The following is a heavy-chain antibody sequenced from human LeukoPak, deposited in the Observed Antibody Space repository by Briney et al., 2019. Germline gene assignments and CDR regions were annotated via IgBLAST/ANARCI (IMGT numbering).Heavy chain of an antibody. CDR3: AKNIAAADSSGYYYYYMDV. J-gene: IGHJ6*03. CDR1: GFTFSNYG. Sequence: GGSLRLSRAASGFTFSNYGMHWVRQTPGKELEWVAFIRYDGSNKYYADSVKGRFTISRDNSKNTLYLQMNSLRAEDTAVYCCAKNIAAADSSGYYYYYMDVWGKGTTVTVSS. V-gene: IGHV3-30*02. CDR2: IRYDGSNK. D-gene: IGHD6-13*01.